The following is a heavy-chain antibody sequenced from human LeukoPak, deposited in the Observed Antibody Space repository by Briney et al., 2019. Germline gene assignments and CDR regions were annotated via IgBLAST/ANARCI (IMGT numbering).Heavy chain of an antibody. CDR3: AKDQGITIFGVVGYFDY. CDR2: ISGSGGST. D-gene: IGHD3-3*01. J-gene: IGHJ4*02. Sequence: GGSLRLSCAASGFTFISYAMSWVRQAPGKGLEWVSAISGSGGSTYYADSVKGRFTISRDNSKNTLYLQMNSLRAEDMAVYYCAKDQGITIFGVVGYFDYWGQGTLVTVSS. CDR1: GFTFISYA. V-gene: IGHV3-23*01.